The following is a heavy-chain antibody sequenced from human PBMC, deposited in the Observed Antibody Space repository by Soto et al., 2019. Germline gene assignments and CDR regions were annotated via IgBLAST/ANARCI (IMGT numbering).Heavy chain of an antibody. J-gene: IGHJ6*02. Sequence: SGPTLVNPTETLTLTCTVSGFSLSNARMGVSWIRQPPGKALEWLAHIFSNDEKSYRTSLKSRLTISKDTSKSQVVLTMTNMDPVDTATYYCARIKRAAPYYYYYGMDVWGQGTTVTVSS. CDR2: IFSNDEK. CDR3: ARIKRAAPYYYYYGMDV. V-gene: IGHV2-26*01. D-gene: IGHD6-6*01. CDR1: GFSLSNARMG.